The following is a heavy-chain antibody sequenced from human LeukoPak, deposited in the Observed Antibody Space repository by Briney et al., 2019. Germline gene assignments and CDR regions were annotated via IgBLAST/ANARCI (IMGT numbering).Heavy chain of an antibody. CDR2: MYYSGST. J-gene: IGHJ5*02. V-gene: IGHV4-4*02. Sequence: SETLSLTCVISGGSMTSSNWWSWVRQSPEKGLEWIGYMYYSGSTNYNPSLKSRVTISVDTSKNQFSLKLSSVTAADTAVYYCARGIIVGATWGENYNCFDPWGQGTLVTVSS. CDR1: GGSMTSSNW. D-gene: IGHD1-26*01. CDR3: ARGIIVGATWGENYNCFDP.